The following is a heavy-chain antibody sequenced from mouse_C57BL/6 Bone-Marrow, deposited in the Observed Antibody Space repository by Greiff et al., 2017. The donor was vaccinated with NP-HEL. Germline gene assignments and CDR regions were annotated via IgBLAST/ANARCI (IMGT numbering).Heavy chain of an antibody. CDR3: ARLIYDGYAY. CDR1: GFTFSSSG. D-gene: IGHD2-3*01. V-gene: IGHV5-6*02. CDR2: ISSGGSYT. J-gene: IGHJ3*01. Sequence: VKLVESGGDLVKPGGSLKLSCAASGFTFSSSGMSWVRQTPDNRLEWVATISSGGSYTYYPACVKGRVTISIDNAKNTLYLKMSSLKTEDTAMYYCARLIYDGYAYWGKGTLVTVSA.